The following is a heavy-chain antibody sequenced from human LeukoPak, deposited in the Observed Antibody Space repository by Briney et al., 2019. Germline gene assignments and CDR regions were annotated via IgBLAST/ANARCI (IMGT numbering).Heavy chain of an antibody. J-gene: IGHJ3*02. V-gene: IGHV4-59*01. D-gene: IGHD3-22*01. Sequence: PSETLSLTCTVSGPIIGYYWTWIRQPPGRGLEWIACINNSGRPKYNPSLQSRVTISLDTAKNHLALQLRSVTAADTAVYYCARLLDYDNSGDPDSFDIWGQGTLVTVSS. CDR3: ARLLDYDNSGDPDSFDI. CDR1: GPIIGYY. CDR2: INNSGRP.